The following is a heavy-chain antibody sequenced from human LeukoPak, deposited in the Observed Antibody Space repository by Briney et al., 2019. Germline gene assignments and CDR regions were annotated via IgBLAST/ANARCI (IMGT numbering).Heavy chain of an antibody. V-gene: IGHV1-46*01. D-gene: IGHD3-3*01. Sequence: GASVKVSCKASGYTFTSYYMHWVRQAPGQGLEWMGIINPSGGSTSYAQKFQGRVTMTRNTSISTAYMELSSLRSEDTAVYYCARVSTIFGVAHYAENWGQGTLVTVSS. CDR3: ARVSTIFGVAHYAEN. CDR1: GYTFTSYY. CDR2: INPSGGST. J-gene: IGHJ4*02.